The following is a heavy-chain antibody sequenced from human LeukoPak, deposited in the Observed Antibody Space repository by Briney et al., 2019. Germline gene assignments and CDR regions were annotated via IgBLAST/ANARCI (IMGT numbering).Heavy chain of an antibody. CDR3: AKDLGYCSSTTCYGFDY. D-gene: IGHD2-2*01. V-gene: IGHV3-23*01. CDR1: GFTFSSYA. CDR2: ISGGGGTT. Sequence: GGSLRLSCAASGFTFSSYAMSWVRQAPGKGLEWLSSISGGGGTTYYADSVKGRFTSSRDNSKNTLYLQMNSLRAEDTAFYYCAKDLGYCSSTTCYGFDYWGQGTLVTVSS. J-gene: IGHJ4*02.